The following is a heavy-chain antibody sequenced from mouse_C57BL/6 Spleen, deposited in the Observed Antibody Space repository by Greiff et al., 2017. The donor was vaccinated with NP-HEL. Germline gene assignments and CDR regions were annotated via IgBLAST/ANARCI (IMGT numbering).Heavy chain of an antibody. V-gene: IGHV3-6*01. Sequence: EVQLVESGPGLVKPSQSLSLTCSVTGYSITSGYYWNWIRQFPGNKLEWMGYISYDGSNNYNPSLKNRISITRDTSKNQFFLKLNSVTTEDTATYYCARDQGNYAFDYWGQGTTLTVSS. CDR2: ISYDGSN. D-gene: IGHD2-1*01. CDR3: ARDQGNYAFDY. CDR1: GYSITSGYY. J-gene: IGHJ2*01.